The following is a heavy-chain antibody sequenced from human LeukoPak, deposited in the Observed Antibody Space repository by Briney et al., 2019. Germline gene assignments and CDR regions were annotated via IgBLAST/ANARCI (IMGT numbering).Heavy chain of an antibody. Sequence: ASVKVSCKASGYTFTGYYMHWVRQAPGQGLEWMGWINPNSGGTNYAQKFQGRVTMTRDTSISTAYMELSRLRSEDTAVYYCARYSGYCSSTSCYLDYWGQGTLVTVSS. CDR2: INPNSGGT. CDR3: ARYSGYCSSTSCYLDY. V-gene: IGHV1-2*02. J-gene: IGHJ4*02. D-gene: IGHD2-2*01. CDR1: GYTFTGYY.